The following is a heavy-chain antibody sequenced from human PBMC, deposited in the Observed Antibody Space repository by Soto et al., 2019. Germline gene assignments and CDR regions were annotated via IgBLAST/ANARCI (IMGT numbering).Heavy chain of an antibody. CDR2: IKPNSGGT. Sequence: QVQLVQSGAEVKKPGASVKVSCKASGYSFSGYYMNWVRQAPGQGLEWMGWIKPNSGGTDYAQKFQGRVTMTRDTSISTAYMELRGLRYDDTAVYYCARTRGVSPRVTYNWFDPWGQGTLVTVSS. D-gene: IGHD3-10*01. J-gene: IGHJ5*02. CDR3: ARTRGVSPRVTYNWFDP. CDR1: GYSFSGYY. V-gene: IGHV1-2*02.